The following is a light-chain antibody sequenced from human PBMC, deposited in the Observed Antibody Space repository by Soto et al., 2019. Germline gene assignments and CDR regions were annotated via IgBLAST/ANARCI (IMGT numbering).Light chain of an antibody. CDR2: KAS. CDR1: QSISAW. CDR3: QHATIFLIP. J-gene: IGKJ5*01. Sequence: MYQSPAALSSTEGDSVSITCRASQSISAWLAWYQQKPGKAPRLLIYKASTLEIGVPSRFSGSGSGTDFTLTISSLQPEDFIPYYCQHATIFLIPFGQGTRLEI. V-gene: IGKV1-5*03.